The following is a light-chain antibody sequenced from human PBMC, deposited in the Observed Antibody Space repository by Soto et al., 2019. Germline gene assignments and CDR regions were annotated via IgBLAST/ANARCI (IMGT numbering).Light chain of an antibody. CDR3: QQRSNWPIT. CDR1: QSVSSY. J-gene: IGKJ5*01. V-gene: IGKV3-11*01. CDR2: DAS. Sequence: EIVMTQSPATLSVSPWEIVTLSCRASQSVSSYLAWYQQKPGQAPRLLIYDASNRATGIPARFSGSGSGTDFTLTISSLEPEDFAVYYCQQRSNWPITFGQGTRLEIK.